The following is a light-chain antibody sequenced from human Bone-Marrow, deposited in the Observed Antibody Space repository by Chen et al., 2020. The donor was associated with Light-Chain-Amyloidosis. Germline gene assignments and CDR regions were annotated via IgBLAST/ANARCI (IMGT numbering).Light chain of an antibody. J-gene: IGLJ1*01. Sequence: QSALTHPASVSGSPGQSITIPCTGTSSNVGDYSLVSWYQQHPGKAPKLILYEGIQRPSGVSSRFSGSMSGNTASRTISGLQTEDEADYFCYTYAGSATFVFGSATTVTVL. CDR2: EGI. CDR3: YTYAGSATFV. CDR1: SSNVGDYSL. V-gene: IGLV2-23*01.